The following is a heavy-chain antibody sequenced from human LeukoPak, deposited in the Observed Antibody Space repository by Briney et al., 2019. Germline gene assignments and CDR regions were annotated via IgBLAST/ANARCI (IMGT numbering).Heavy chain of an antibody. J-gene: IGHJ3*02. D-gene: IGHD5-12*01. CDR2: IVVGSGNT. CDR1: GFTFTSSA. Sequence: SVKVSCKASGFTFTSSAVQWVRQARGQRLEWIGWIVVGSGNTNYAQKFQERVTITRDMSTSTAYMELSSLRAEDTAVYYCAKDRHVDIVATITGAFDIWGQGTMVTVSS. CDR3: AKDRHVDIVATITGAFDI. V-gene: IGHV1-58*01.